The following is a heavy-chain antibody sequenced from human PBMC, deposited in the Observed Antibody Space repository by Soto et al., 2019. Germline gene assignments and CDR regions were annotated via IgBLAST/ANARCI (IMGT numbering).Heavy chain of an antibody. Sequence: VQLVQSGAEVKKPGSSVKVSCKASGGPFSSYTFSWVRQAPGQGLEWMGRVSPMFGTTDYAQRFQGRVTITADEATGTAYMELSGLRSDDTAIYYSATGLNRYFDYWGQGTLVTVSS. D-gene: IGHD3-22*01. CDR1: GGPFSSYT. J-gene: IGHJ4*02. CDR2: VSPMFGTT. V-gene: IGHV1-69*18. CDR3: ATGLNRYFDY.